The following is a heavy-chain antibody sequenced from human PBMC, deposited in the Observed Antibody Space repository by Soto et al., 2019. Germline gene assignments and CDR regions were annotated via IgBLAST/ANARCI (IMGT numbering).Heavy chain of an antibody. Sequence: SETLSLTCTVSGGSISSYYWSWIRQPPGKGLEWIGYIYYSGSTNYNPSLKSRVTISVDTSKNQFSLKLSSVTAADTAVYYCARQLRYFDWSPHYYYYGMDVWGRGTLVTVSS. J-gene: IGHJ6*02. D-gene: IGHD3-9*01. CDR2: IYYSGST. CDR3: ARQLRYFDWSPHYYYYGMDV. CDR1: GGSISSYY. V-gene: IGHV4-59*08.